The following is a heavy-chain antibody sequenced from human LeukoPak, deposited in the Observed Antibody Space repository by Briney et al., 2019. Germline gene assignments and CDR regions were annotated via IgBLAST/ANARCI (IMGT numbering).Heavy chain of an antibody. V-gene: IGHV4-34*01. D-gene: IGHD6-19*01. Sequence: SETLSLTCAVYGGSFSGYYWSWIRQPPGKGLEWIGEINHSGSTNYNPSLKSRVTISVDTSKNQFSLKLSSVTAADTAVYYCARPLYSSGWYPPTFDYWGQGTLVTVSS. CDR2: INHSGST. CDR1: GGSFSGYY. CDR3: ARPLYSSGWYPPTFDY. J-gene: IGHJ4*02.